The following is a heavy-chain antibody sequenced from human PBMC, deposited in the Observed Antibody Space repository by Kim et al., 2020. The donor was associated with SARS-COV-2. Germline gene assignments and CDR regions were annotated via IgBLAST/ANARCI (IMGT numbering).Heavy chain of an antibody. D-gene: IGHD6-13*01. CDR1: GGSISSSSYY. J-gene: IGHJ5*02. CDR3: ARLAPVRRNSSSWYPGNGWFDP. V-gene: IGHV4-39*01. Sequence: SETLSLTCTVSGGSISSSSYYWGWIRQPPGKGLEWIGSIYYSGSTYYNPSLKSRVTISVDTSKNQFSLKLSSVTAADTAVYYCARLAPVRRNSSSWYPGNGWFDPWGQGTLVTVSS. CDR2: IYYSGST.